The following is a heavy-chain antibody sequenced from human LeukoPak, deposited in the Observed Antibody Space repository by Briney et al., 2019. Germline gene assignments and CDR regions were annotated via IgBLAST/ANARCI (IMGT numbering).Heavy chain of an antibody. V-gene: IGHV4-59*01. J-gene: IGHJ4*02. CDR3: ARVTGNRIEDYFDY. CDR1: GGSFSENY. Sequence: NPSETLSLTCAVSGGSFSENYWSWIRQPPGKGLEWIGYIYYSGSTNYNPSLKSRVTISVETSKNEFSLKLRSVTAADTAVYYCARVTGNRIEDYFDYWGQGTLVTVSS. CDR2: IYYSGST. D-gene: IGHD2-15*01.